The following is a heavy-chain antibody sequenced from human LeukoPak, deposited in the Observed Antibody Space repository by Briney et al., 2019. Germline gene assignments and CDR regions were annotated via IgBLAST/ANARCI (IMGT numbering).Heavy chain of an antibody. CDR2: ISSSGSTI. CDR3: ARDDDYYDSSGYSLSPFDY. CDR1: GFTFSDYY. D-gene: IGHD3-22*01. V-gene: IGHV3-11*01. J-gene: IGHJ4*02. Sequence: EGSLRLSCAASGFTFSDYYMSWIRQAPGKGLEWVSYISSSGSTIYYADSVKGRFTISRDNAKNSLYLQMNSLRAEDTAVYYCARDDDYYDSSGYSLSPFDYWGQGTLVTVSS.